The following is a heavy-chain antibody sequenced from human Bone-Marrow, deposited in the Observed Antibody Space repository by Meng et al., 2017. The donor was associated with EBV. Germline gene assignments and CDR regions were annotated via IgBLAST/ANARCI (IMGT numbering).Heavy chain of an antibody. CDR2: INTNTGNP. Sequence: QVQLVESGSELKKPGASGKVSCKASGYTFTYSTMNWVRQAPGQGLEWLGWINTNTGNPTYAQGFTGRFVFSLDTSVSTAYLQTSSLKAEDTAVYYCARAHDSSGYYPLTWGQGTLVTVSS. CDR3: ARAHDSSGYYPLT. CDR1: GYTFTYST. D-gene: IGHD3-22*01. J-gene: IGHJ5*02. V-gene: IGHV7-4-1*02.